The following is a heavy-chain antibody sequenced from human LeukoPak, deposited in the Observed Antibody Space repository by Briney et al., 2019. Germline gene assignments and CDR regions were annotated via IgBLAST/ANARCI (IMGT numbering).Heavy chain of an antibody. CDR2: IYYSGST. D-gene: IGHD3-9*01. Sequence: PSETLSLTCTVSGGSISSSSYYWGWIRQPPGKGLEWIGSIYYSGSTYYNPSLKSRVTISLDTSKNQFSLKLSSVTAADTAVYYCARARGDYDILTGYEPPHWFDPWGQGTLVTVSS. V-gene: IGHV4-39*07. CDR3: ARARGDYDILTGYEPPHWFDP. J-gene: IGHJ5*02. CDR1: GGSISSSSYY.